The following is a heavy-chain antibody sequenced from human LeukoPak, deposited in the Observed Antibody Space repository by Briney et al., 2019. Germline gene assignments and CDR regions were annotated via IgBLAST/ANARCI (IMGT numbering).Heavy chain of an antibody. V-gene: IGHV6-1*01. CDR2: TYYRSRWGN. CDR1: GDSVSNNIAT. D-gene: IGHD7-27*01. Sequence: SQTLSLTCAISGDSVSNNIATWNWVRQSPSRGLEWLGRTYYRSRWGNDYAISVKGRITINPDTSRNQFSLQLNSVTPEDTAVYYCVRDSDDHWALDFWGQGTPVTVSS. J-gene: IGHJ4*02. CDR3: VRDSDDHWALDF.